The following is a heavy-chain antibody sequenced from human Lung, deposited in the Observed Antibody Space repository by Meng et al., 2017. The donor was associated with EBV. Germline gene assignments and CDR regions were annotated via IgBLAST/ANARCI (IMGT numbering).Heavy chain of an antibody. CDR3: ARVSDYGDYDDY. CDR2: ISSSSSYI. Sequence: EVQLVESGGXLVKPGGSLRLSCAASGFTFSSYSMNWVRQAPGKGLEWVSSISSSSSYIYYADSVKGRFTISRDNAKNSLYLQMNSLRAEDTAVYYCARVSDYGDYDDYWGQGTLVTVAS. J-gene: IGHJ4*02. CDR1: GFTFSSYS. V-gene: IGHV3-21*01. D-gene: IGHD4-17*01.